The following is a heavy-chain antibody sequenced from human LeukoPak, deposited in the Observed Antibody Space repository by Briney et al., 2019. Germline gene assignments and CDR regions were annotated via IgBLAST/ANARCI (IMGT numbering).Heavy chain of an antibody. Sequence: PSETLSLTCAVCGGSFSGYYWSWIRQPPGKGLEWIGEINHSGSTNYNPSLKSRVTISVDTSKNQFSLKLSSVTAADTAVYYCARGTHYDSSGYYYYGMDVWGQGTTVTVSS. J-gene: IGHJ6*02. CDR2: INHSGST. D-gene: IGHD3-22*01. V-gene: IGHV4-34*01. CDR3: ARGTHYDSSGYYYYGMDV. CDR1: GGSFSGYY.